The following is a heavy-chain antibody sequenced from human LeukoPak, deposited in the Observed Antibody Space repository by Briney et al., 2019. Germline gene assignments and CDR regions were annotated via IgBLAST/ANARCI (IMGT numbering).Heavy chain of an antibody. V-gene: IGHV3-23*01. Sequence: GGSLRLSCGASGFTFSSHAMSWARQAPGKGLEWGSGISGSDGSTYYADSVKRRFTDSRDNSKNTLYLQMNTLRAEDSAIYYCAKGQQHLWFLHSWGQGTLVTVSS. D-gene: IGHD5-18*01. CDR3: AKGQQHLWFLHS. CDR1: GFTFSSHA. CDR2: ISGSDGST. J-gene: IGHJ4*02.